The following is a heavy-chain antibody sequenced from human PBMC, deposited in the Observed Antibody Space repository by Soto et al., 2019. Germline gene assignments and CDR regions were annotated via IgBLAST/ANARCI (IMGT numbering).Heavy chain of an antibody. Sequence: QVQLQESGPGLVKPSGTLSLTCAVSGGSISRSNWWSGVRQPPGKGLEWIGEIDHSGSTNYNPCLKSRVTISVDKAKNQFSLQLSAVTAADTAVYSCARSLMVAAAFDYWGQGTLVTVSS. CDR2: IDHSGST. J-gene: IGHJ4*02. CDR1: GGSISRSNW. D-gene: IGHD2-15*01. CDR3: ARSLMVAAAFDY. V-gene: IGHV4-4*02.